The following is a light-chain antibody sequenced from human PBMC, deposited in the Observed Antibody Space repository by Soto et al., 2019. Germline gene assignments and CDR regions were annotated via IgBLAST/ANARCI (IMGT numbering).Light chain of an antibody. V-gene: IGKV1-8*01. CDR1: QGISSY. CDR2: AAS. Sequence: AIRMTQSPSSLSAYTGDRVTITCRASQGISSYLAWYQQKPGKASKLLIYAASTLQSGVPSRFSGSGSGTDFTLTISCLQSEDFATYYCQQYYSYPFTFGPGTKVDIK. CDR3: QQYYSYPFT. J-gene: IGKJ3*01.